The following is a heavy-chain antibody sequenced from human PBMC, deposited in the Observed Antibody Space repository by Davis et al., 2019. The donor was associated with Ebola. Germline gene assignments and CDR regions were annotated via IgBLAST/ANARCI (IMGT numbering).Heavy chain of an antibody. V-gene: IGHV1-18*04. CDR2: ISAYNGNT. CDR3: ARYSPIIAVAGTGFYSFDY. CDR1: GYTFTSYG. D-gene: IGHD6-19*01. Sequence: ASVKVSCKASGYTFTSYGITWVRQAPGQGLEWMGWISAYNGNTNYAQKLQGRVTMTTDTSTSTAYMELRSLRSDDTAVYYCARYSPIIAVAGTGFYSFDYWGQGTLVTVSS. J-gene: IGHJ4*02.